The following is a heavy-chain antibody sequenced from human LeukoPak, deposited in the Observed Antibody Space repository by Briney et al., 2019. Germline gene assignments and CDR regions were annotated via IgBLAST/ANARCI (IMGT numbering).Heavy chain of an antibody. CDR3: VRTPTCSSGTCYPNWFDS. CDR1: GYSFTNNW. CDR2: VYPGDSHT. V-gene: IGHV5-51*01. Sequence: GESLKISCQGSGYSFTNNWIGWVRHMPGEGLDWMAIVYPGDSHTKYNPSFQGQVTISADKSSSTAYLQWISLRASDTAIYYCVRTPTCSSGTCYPNWFDSCGQGTLVTVSS. J-gene: IGHJ5*01. D-gene: IGHD2-15*01.